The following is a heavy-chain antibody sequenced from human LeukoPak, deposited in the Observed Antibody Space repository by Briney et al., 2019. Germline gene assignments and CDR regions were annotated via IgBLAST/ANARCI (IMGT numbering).Heavy chain of an antibody. CDR2: ISPNSGGT. V-gene: IGHV1-2*02. D-gene: IGHD3-10*01. CDR1: GYTFTDDN. J-gene: IGHJ4*02. CDR3: TVWFGELTH. Sequence: GASVKVSCKASGYTFTDDNMHWVRQAPGQGLEWMGWISPNSGGTNYAQKFQGRVTMTRDTSITTAYMELSRLRSDDTAMYYCTVWFGELTHWGQGTLVTVSS.